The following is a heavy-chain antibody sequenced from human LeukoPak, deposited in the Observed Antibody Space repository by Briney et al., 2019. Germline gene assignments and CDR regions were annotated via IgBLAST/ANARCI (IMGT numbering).Heavy chain of an antibody. D-gene: IGHD2-2*02. V-gene: IGHV4-34*01. Sequence: SETLSLTCAVYGGSFSGYYWSWIRQPPGKGLEWIGEINHSGSTNYNSSLKSRVTISVDTSKNQFSLKLSSVTAADTAVYYCARGRPKGYCSSTSCYTVNRFDPWGQGTLVTVSS. CDR2: INHSGST. J-gene: IGHJ5*02. CDR3: ARGRPKGYCSSTSCYTVNRFDP. CDR1: GGSFSGYY.